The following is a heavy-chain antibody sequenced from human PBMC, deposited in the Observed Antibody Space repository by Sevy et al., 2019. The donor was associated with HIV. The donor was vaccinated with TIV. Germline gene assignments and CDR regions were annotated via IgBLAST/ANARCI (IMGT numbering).Heavy chain of an antibody. J-gene: IGHJ5*02. Sequence: ASVKVTGKVFGYSLSKLSMHWVRQAPGKGLEWMGRLDPGNGEITYAQTLQGRVTMTEDTSTDTAYMELSGLTSEDTATYYCATVGLGYYSGSSYYQGDWFDPWGQGTLVTVSS. CDR1: GYSLSKLS. V-gene: IGHV1-24*01. CDR3: ATVGLGYYSGSSYYQGDWFDP. D-gene: IGHD2-15*01. CDR2: LDPGNGEI.